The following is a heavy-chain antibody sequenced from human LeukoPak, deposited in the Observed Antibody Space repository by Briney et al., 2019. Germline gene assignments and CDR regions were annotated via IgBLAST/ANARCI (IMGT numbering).Heavy chain of an antibody. Sequence: GGSLRLSCSASGFTFSSYAMHWVRQAPGKGLEYVSAISSNGGSTYYADSVKGRFTISRDNSKNTLYLQMSGLRAEDTAVYYCVNGGGKGAARKYYFDYWGQGTLVTVSS. CDR1: GFTFSSYA. D-gene: IGHD2-15*01. CDR3: VNGGGKGAARKYYFDY. J-gene: IGHJ4*02. V-gene: IGHV3-64D*06. CDR2: ISSNGGST.